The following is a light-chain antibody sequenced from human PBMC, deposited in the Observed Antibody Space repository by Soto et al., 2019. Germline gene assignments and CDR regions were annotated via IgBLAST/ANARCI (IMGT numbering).Light chain of an antibody. CDR1: QSVSSN. CDR3: QQYNNWRWT. J-gene: IGKJ1*01. V-gene: IGKV3-15*01. CDR2: GAS. Sequence: EIVMTPSPATLYVSPGERATLSCRASQSVSSNLAWYQQKPGQAPRLLIYGASTRATGIPARFSGSGSGTEFTLTISSLQSEDFAVYYCQQYNNWRWTFGQGTKVEIK.